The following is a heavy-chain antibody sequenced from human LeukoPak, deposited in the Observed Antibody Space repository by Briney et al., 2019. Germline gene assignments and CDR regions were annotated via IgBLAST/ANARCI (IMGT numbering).Heavy chain of an antibody. CDR2: IYHSGST. CDR3: ARGHTYYYDSSGYYPPEIPVDY. V-gene: IGHV4-38-2*02. D-gene: IGHD3-22*01. J-gene: IGHJ4*02. Sequence: SETLSLTCTVSGGSISSGYYWGWIRQPPGKGLEWIGSIYHSGSTYYNPSLKSRVTISVDTSKNQFSLKLSSVTAADTAVYYCARGHTYYYDSSGYYPPEIPVDYWGQGTLVTVSS. CDR1: GGSISSGYY.